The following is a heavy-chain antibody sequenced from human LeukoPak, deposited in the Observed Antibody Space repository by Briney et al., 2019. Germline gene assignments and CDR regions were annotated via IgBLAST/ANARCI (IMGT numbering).Heavy chain of an antibody. V-gene: IGHV1-69*13. J-gene: IGHJ4*02. Sequence: GASVKVSCKASGVTFSSYAISWVRRAPGQGLEWMGGIIPIFGTANYAQKFQGRVTITADESTSTAYMELSSLRSEDTAVYYCARDRYCSGGSCSYPPGFDYWGQGPLVTVSS. CDR3: ARDRYCSGGSCSYPPGFDY. D-gene: IGHD2-15*01. CDR1: GVTFSSYA. CDR2: IIPIFGTA.